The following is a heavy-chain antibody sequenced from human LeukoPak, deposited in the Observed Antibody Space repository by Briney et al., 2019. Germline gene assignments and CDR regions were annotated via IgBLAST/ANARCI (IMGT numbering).Heavy chain of an antibody. J-gene: IGHJ4*02. CDR3: ARLQGVSTFDY. D-gene: IGHD5/OR15-5a*01. CDR2: IWYDGSNK. CDR1: GFTFSSYG. V-gene: IGHV3-33*01. Sequence: PGGSLRLSCAASGFTFSSYGMHWVRQAPGKGLEWVAVIWYDGSNKYYADSVKGRFTISRDNSENTLYLQLNSLRAEDTAIYYCARLQGVSTFDYWGQGTLVTVSS.